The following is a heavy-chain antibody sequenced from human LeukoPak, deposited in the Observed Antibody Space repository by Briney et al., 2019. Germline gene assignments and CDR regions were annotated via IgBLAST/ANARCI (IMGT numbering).Heavy chain of an antibody. CDR3: ARDPPGIRVPVV. D-gene: IGHD6-19*01. CDR2: LYSGGTT. CDR1: GITVSSNY. V-gene: IGHV3-53*01. J-gene: IGHJ4*02. Sequence: RGSPRVSCAASGITVSSNYLTWVRQAPGKGLEWVSVLYSGGTTYYADSVKGRFTISRDNSKNTLYLQMDSLRVEDTAVYYCARDPPGIRVPVVWGQRTLVTVSS.